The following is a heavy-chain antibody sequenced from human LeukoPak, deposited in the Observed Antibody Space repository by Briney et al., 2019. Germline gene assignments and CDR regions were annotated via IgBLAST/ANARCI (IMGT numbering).Heavy chain of an antibody. CDR2: INPSGGST. J-gene: IGHJ4*02. CDR3: ARSTIFGVVITYFDY. CDR1: GYTFTSYY. Sequence: ASVKVSCKASGYTFTSYYMHWVRQAPGQGLAWMGIINPSGGSTSYAQKFQGRVTMTRDTSTSTVYMELSSLRSEDTAVYYCARSTIFGVVITYFDYWGQGTLVTVSS. V-gene: IGHV1-46*01. D-gene: IGHD3-3*01.